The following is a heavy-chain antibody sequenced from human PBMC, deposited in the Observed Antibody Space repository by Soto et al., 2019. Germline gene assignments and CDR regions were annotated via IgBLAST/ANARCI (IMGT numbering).Heavy chain of an antibody. Sequence: QVQLVQSRTEVKKPGASVKVSCKASGYTFTGYGISWVRQAPGQGLEWMGWISGYNGNTNYAQKLQGRVTMTTDTSTTTAYMELRSLRSDDTAVYYAASVRYCSGGSCYSGAFDFWGQGTMVTVSS. J-gene: IGHJ3*01. CDR2: ISGYNGNT. V-gene: IGHV1-18*01. CDR3: ASVRYCSGGSCYSGAFDF. CDR1: GYTFTGYG. D-gene: IGHD2-15*01.